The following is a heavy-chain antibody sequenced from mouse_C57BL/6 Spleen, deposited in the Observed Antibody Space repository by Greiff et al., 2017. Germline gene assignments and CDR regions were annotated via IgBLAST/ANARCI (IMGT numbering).Heavy chain of an antibody. CDR3: ARGNYYAMDD. CDR1: GFNIKNTY. CDR2: LAPANGNT. Sequence: VQLQQSVAELVRPGASVKLSCTASGFNIKNTYMHWVKQRPEPGLEWLGRLAPANGNTKYAPKFQGKATIPADTSSNTSYLQLSSLTSEDTAIYYCARGNYYAMDDWGQGTSVTVSS. J-gene: IGHJ4*01. V-gene: IGHV14-3*01. D-gene: IGHD2-1*01.